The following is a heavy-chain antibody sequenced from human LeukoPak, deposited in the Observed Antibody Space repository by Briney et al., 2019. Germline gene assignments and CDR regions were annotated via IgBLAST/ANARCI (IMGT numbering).Heavy chain of an antibody. CDR3: ARLRYRSSTSCYDDY. Sequence: GSLRLSCAASGFTFSSYSMNWVRQAPGKGLEWVSSISSSSSYIYYADSVKGRFTISRDNAKNSLYLQMNSLRAEDTAVYYCARLRYRSSTSCYDDYWGQGTLVTVSS. CDR2: ISSSSSYI. V-gene: IGHV3-21*01. D-gene: IGHD2-2*01. CDR1: GFTFSSYS. J-gene: IGHJ4*02.